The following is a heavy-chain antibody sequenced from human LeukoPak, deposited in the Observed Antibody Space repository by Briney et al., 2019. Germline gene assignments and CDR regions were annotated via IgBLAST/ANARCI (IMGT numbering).Heavy chain of an antibody. J-gene: IGHJ1*01. V-gene: IGHV1-46*01. CDR2: INPSGGST. D-gene: IGHD1-26*01. CDR1: GYTFTSYY. CDR3: ARRGGSYYFEEYFQH. Sequence: GASVKVSCKASGYTFTSYYMHWVRQAPGQGLEWMGIINPSGGSTSYAQKFQGRVTMTRDMSTSTVYMELSSLRSEDTAVYYCARRGGSYYFEEYFQHWGQGTLVTVSS.